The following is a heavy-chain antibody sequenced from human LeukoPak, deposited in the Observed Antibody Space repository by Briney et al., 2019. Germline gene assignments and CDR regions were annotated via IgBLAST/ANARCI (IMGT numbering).Heavy chain of an antibody. V-gene: IGHV3-48*02. CDR2: ITSGSSAT. D-gene: IGHD3-22*01. J-gene: IGHJ4*02. CDR1: EFTFSSYN. Sequence: PGGSLRLSCVASEFTFSSYNMNWVRQAPGQGLEWISYITSGSSATYYADSVKGRFTISRDNAKNSLSLQMNSLRDEDTAVYYCARGFNQLPLYDSSGFHYFDYWGQGTLVTVSS. CDR3: ARGFNQLPLYDSSGFHYFDY.